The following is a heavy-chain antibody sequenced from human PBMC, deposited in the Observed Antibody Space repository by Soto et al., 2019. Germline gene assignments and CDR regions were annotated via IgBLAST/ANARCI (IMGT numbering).Heavy chain of an antibody. CDR2: IYYSGST. Sequence: QVQLQESGPGLVKPSQTLSLTCTVSGGSISSGDYYWNWIRQPPGKGLEWIGYIYYSGSTYYNPSLKIRVTISVDTSKNQFSLKLSSVTAADTAVYYCTRDSYDSSGYSFDYWGQGTLVTVSS. J-gene: IGHJ4*02. CDR1: GGSISSGDYY. V-gene: IGHV4-30-4*01. CDR3: TRDSYDSSGYSFDY. D-gene: IGHD3-22*01.